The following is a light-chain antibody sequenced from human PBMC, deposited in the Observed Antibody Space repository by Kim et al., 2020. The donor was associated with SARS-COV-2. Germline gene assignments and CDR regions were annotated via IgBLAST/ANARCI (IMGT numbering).Light chain of an antibody. J-gene: IGLJ2*01. V-gene: IGLV2-23*02. CDR2: EVS. CDR3: CSYGGSSTFVV. Sequence: QSITMSCTETSSDVGSYNLVSWYQQHPGKAPKLMIYEVSKWPSGVSNRFSGSKSGNTASLTISGLQAEDEADYYCCSYGGSSTFVVFGGGTQLTVL. CDR1: SSDVGSYNL.